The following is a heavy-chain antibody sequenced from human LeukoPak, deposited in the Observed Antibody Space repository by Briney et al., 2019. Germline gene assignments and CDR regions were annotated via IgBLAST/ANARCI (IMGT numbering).Heavy chain of an antibody. D-gene: IGHD1-26*01. CDR2: ISYDGSNK. V-gene: IGHV3-30*18. CDR3: AKDKFSGSYYNFDY. CDR1: GFTFSSYG. J-gene: IGHJ4*02. Sequence: GGSLRLSCAASGFTFSSYGMHWVRQAPGEGLEWVAVISYDGSNKYYADSVKGRFTISRDNSKNTLYLQMNSLRAEDTAVYYCAKDKFSGSYYNFDYWGQGTLVTVSS.